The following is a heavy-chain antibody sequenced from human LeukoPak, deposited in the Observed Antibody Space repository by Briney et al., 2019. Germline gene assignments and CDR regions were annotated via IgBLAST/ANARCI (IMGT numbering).Heavy chain of an antibody. J-gene: IGHJ6*03. V-gene: IGHV4-39*07. CDR3: ARETRGYCSSTSCYSYYYMDV. Sequence: SETLSLTCTVSGGSISSSSYYWGWIRQPPGKGLEWIGSIYYSGSTYYNPSLKSRVTISVDTSKNQFSLKLSSVTAADTAVYYCARETRGYCSSTSCYSYYYMDVWGKGTTVTVSS. CDR1: GGSISSSSYY. D-gene: IGHD2-2*02. CDR2: IYYSGST.